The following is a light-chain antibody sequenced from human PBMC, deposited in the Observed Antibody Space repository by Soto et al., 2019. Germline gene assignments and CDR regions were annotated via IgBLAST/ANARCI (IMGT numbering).Light chain of an antibody. J-gene: IGKJ4*01. V-gene: IGKV1-33*01. Sequence: DIQMTKYKSSLSASVGDRVTITCQASQDIKNYLNWYQQKSGKAPKLLIYDASDLETGVPSRFSGSGSGTDFTFTINSLQPEDIATYYCPQYDNLPLTFGGGSMVDI. CDR2: DAS. CDR1: QDIKNY. CDR3: PQYDNLPLT.